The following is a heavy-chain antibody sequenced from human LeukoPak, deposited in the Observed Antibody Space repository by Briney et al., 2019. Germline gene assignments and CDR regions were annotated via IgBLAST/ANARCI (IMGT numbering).Heavy chain of an antibody. J-gene: IGHJ5*02. D-gene: IGHD3-10*01. CDR3: ARDLVVRGRWSWFYP. V-gene: IGHV3-21*01. CDR2: ISSSSSYI. Sequence: GGSLRLSCAASGFTFSSYSMNWVREAPGKGLEWVSSISSSSSYIYYADSVKGRFTISRDNAKNSLYLQMNSLRAEDTAVYYCARDLVVRGRWSWFYPWGQGTLVTVSS. CDR1: GFTFSSYS.